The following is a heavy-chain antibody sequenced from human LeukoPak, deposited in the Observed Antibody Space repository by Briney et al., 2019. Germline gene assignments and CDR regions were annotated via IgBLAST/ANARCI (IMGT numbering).Heavy chain of an antibody. D-gene: IGHD2-15*01. CDR1: GYTFTGYY. V-gene: IGHV1-2*02. Sequence: ASVKVSCKASGYTFTGYYMHWVRQAPGQGLEWMGWINPNSGGTNYAQKFQGRVTMTRDTSISTAYMELSRLRSDDTAVYYCARDRREMVVVAARGGAFDIWGQGTMVTVSS. CDR3: ARDRREMVVVAARGGAFDI. CDR2: INPNSGGT. J-gene: IGHJ3*02.